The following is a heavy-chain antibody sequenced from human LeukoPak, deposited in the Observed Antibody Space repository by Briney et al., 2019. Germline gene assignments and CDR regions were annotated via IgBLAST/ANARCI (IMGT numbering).Heavy chain of an antibody. D-gene: IGHD2-15*01. J-gene: IGHJ5*02. V-gene: IGHV4-59*01. Sequence: SETLSLTCTVSGGSISSYYWSWIRQPPGKGLAWIGYIYYSGSTNYNPSLKSRVTISVDTSKNQFSLKLSSVTAADTAVYYCARWSGVVVVAATPWGFDPWGQGTLVTVSS. CDR1: GGSISSYY. CDR3: ARWSGVVVVAATPWGFDP. CDR2: IYYSGST.